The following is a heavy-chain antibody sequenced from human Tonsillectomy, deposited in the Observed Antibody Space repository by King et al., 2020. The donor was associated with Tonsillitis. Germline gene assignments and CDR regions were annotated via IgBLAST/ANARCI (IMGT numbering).Heavy chain of an antibody. V-gene: IGHV3-23*04. CDR2: ISGSTGTT. Sequence: VQLVESGGRLVQPGGSLRLSCAASGFTVSAYAMSWVRQAPGKGLEWVSLISGSTGTTYYADSVKGRFTISRDNSKNTLSLQMNSLRAEDTAVYYCAGLVYDRSGYSDYWGQGTLVTVSS. CDR1: GFTVSAYA. D-gene: IGHD3-22*01. J-gene: IGHJ4*02. CDR3: AGLVYDRSGYSDY.